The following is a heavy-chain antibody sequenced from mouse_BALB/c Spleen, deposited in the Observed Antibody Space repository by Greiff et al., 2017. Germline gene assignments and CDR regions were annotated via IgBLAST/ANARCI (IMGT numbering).Heavy chain of an antibody. CDR1: GYAFTNYL. V-gene: IGHV1-54*01. CDR2: INPGSGGT. Sequence: QVQLKQSGAELVRPGTSVKVSCKASGYAFTNYLIEWVKQRPGQGLEWIGVINPGSGGTNYNEKFKGKATLTADKSSSTAYMQLSSLTSEDSAVYFCARREGNYYFDYWGQGTTLTVSS. J-gene: IGHJ2*01. CDR3: ARREGNYYFDY. D-gene: IGHD2-1*01.